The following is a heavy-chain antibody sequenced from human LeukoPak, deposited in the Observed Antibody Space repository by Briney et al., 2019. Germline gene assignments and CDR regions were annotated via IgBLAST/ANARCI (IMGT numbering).Heavy chain of an antibody. J-gene: IGHJ5*02. CDR2: IYYSGST. V-gene: IGHV4-30-4*01. CDR3: ARQETYPVGYSEGSWFDP. D-gene: IGHD3-22*01. Sequence: SETLSLTCTVSGGSISSGDYYWSWIRQPPGKGLEWIGYIYYSGSTYYNPSLKSRVTISVDTSKNQFSLKLSSVTAADTAVYYCARQETYPVGYSEGSWFDPWGQGTLVTVSS. CDR1: GGSISSGDYY.